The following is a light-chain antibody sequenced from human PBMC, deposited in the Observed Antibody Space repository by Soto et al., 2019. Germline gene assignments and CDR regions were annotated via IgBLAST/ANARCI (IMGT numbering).Light chain of an antibody. V-gene: IGKV1-13*02. J-gene: IGKJ1*01. Sequence: AIQMTQSPSSLSASVGDSITITCRASQDIRSDLGWYQQKPGKAPKLLIYDASSLESGVPSRFSGSGSGTEFTLTISSLQPDDFATYYCQQYNSYSPRTFGQGTKVDI. CDR3: QQYNSYSPRT. CDR2: DAS. CDR1: QDIRSD.